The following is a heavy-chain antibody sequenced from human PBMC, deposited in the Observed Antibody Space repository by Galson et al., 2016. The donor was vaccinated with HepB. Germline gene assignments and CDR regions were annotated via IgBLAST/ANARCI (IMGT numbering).Heavy chain of an antibody. CDR1: GGSISTGGYY. CDR2: IYYSGST. CDR3: ARFSGSGWGSFDY. V-gene: IGHV4-31*03. J-gene: IGHJ4*02. Sequence: TLSLTCTVSGGSISTGGYYWTWIRQHPGKALEWIGYIYYSGSTYYNPSLKSRLSMSVDTSKNQFSLKVNSVTAADTAMYYCARFSGSGWGSFDYWGQGTLVTVSS. D-gene: IGHD6-19*01.